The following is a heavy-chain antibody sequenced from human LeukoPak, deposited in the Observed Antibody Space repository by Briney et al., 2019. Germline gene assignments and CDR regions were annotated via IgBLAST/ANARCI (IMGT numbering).Heavy chain of an antibody. Sequence: GGSLRLSCAASGFTFSSYGMHWVRQAPGKGLEWVAFIRYDGSNKYYADSVKGRFTISRDNSKNTLYLQMNSLRAEDTAVYYCAKRMISGITIPDFGICDYWGQGTLVTVSS. CDR2: IRYDGSNK. CDR3: AKRMISGITIPDFGICDY. V-gene: IGHV3-30*02. D-gene: IGHD3-22*01. CDR1: GFTFSSYG. J-gene: IGHJ4*02.